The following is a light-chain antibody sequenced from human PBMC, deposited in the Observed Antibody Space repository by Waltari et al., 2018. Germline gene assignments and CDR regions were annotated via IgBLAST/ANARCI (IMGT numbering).Light chain of an antibody. CDR2: WAS. V-gene: IGKV4-1*01. CDR1: QTLLYSSTNKKY. J-gene: IGKJ4*01. Sequence: DIVMTQSPDSLTVSLGARATINCKSSQTLLYSSTNKKYLAWYQQKPGQSPKLLIYWASTRESGVPDRFSGSGSGTDFTLTISSLQTEDVAVYYCQQYYSTPFTFGGGTKVEL. CDR3: QQYYSTPFT.